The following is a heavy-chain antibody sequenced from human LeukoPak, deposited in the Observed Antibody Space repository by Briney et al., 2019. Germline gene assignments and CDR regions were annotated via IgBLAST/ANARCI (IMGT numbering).Heavy chain of an antibody. J-gene: IGHJ4*02. V-gene: IGHV3-53*01. CDR3: ATGYYFGSGSYGYLDY. D-gene: IGHD3-10*01. CDR2: FYSSGDT. Sequence: PGGSLRLSCAASGFTVSSKYMSGVRQTPGKGLQWGALFYSSGDTYTADSVKGRFTISRDNSKNTLYLQMDSLKAEDTAVYYCATGYYFGSGSYGYLDYWGQGTLVTVSS. CDR1: GFTVSSKY.